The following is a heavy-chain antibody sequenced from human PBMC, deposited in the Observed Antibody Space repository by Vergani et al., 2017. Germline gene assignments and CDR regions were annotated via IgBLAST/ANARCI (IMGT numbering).Heavy chain of an antibody. Sequence: QVQLVQSGAEVKKPGASVKVSCKASGYTFTSYAMHWVRQAPGQRLEWMGWINAGNGNTKYSQKCQGRVTITRDTSASTAYMELSGLRSEDTALYYCARDWNVFGLPLDVWGQGTTVTVSS. CDR3: ARDWNVFGLPLDV. J-gene: IGHJ6*02. CDR2: INAGNGNT. V-gene: IGHV1-3*01. D-gene: IGHD3-3*01. CDR1: GYTFTSYA.